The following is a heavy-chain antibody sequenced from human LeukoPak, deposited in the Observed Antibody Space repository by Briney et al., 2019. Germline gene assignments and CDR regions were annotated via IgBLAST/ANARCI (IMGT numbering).Heavy chain of an antibody. Sequence: PGGSLRLSCAASGFTFSLYAMSWVRQAPGKGLEWVSSVSGSVRPGGSGPYYADSVKGRFTTSRDNSKSTLYLQLTSLRGEDTAFYYCVGLDPHSSSWFHGAFETWGQGTMVTVSS. CDR1: GFTFSLYA. D-gene: IGHD6-13*01. CDR2: VSGSVRPGGSGP. CDR3: VGLDPHSSSWFHGAFET. J-gene: IGHJ3*02. V-gene: IGHV3-23*01.